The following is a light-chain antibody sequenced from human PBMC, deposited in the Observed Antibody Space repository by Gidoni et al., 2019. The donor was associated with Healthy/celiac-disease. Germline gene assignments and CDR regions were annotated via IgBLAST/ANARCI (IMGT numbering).Light chain of an antibody. CDR1: KLGDKY. Sequence: SYELTQPPSVSVSPGQTASITCPGDKLGDKYACWYQQKPSQSPVLVIYQDNKRPSGIPERFSGSNSGNTATLTISGTQAMDEADYYCQAWDSSTVVFGGGTKLTVL. CDR3: QAWDSSTVV. V-gene: IGLV3-1*01. J-gene: IGLJ2*01. CDR2: QDN.